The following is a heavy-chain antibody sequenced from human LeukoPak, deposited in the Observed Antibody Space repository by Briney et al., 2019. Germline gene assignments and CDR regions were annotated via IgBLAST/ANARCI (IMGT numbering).Heavy chain of an antibody. V-gene: IGHV4-59*01. CDR1: GGSISSYY. CDR3: ARTYHDILTKNSNNWFDP. D-gene: IGHD3-9*01. J-gene: IGHJ5*02. CDR2: IYYSGST. Sequence: SETLSLTCTVSGGSISSYYWSWIRQPPGKGLEWIGYIYYSGSTNYNPSLKSRVTISVDTSKNQFSLKLSSVTAADTAVYYCARTYHDILTKNSNNWFDPWGQGTLVTVS.